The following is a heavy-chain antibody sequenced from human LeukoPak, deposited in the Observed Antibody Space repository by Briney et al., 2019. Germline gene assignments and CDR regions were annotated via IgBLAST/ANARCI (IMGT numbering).Heavy chain of an antibody. CDR2: TYYRSKWYN. Sequence: SQTLSLTCAISGDSVSSNSAGWNWIRQSPSRGLEWLGKTYYRSKWYNEYAVSVKSRITINPDTSKNQFSLQLNSVTPEDTAVYYCAGTNSGNLEIWGQGTMVTVSS. D-gene: IGHD1-26*01. CDR1: GDSVSSNSAG. CDR3: AGTNSGNLEI. J-gene: IGHJ3*02. V-gene: IGHV6-1*01.